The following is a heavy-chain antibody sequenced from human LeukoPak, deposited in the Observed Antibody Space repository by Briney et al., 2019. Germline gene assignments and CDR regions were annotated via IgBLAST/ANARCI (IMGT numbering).Heavy chain of an antibody. CDR3: AARKVRGVWFYLDY. D-gene: IGHD3-10*01. CDR2: IYDDNT. CDR1: GFTVSAYA. Sequence: GGSLRLPCAASGFTVSAYAMAWVRQAPGKGLEWVSTIYDDNTYYADSVKGRFAISTDNFKNTLYLQMNSLRVEDTAVYFCAARKVRGVWFYLDYWGQGTLVTVSS. V-gene: IGHV3-23*01. J-gene: IGHJ4*02.